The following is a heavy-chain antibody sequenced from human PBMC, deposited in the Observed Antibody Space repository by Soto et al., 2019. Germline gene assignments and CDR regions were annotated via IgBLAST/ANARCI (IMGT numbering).Heavy chain of an antibody. CDR3: AMEYCSIPSCYRDY. CDR1: GGTFSSYT. V-gene: IGHV1-69*02. D-gene: IGHD2-2*02. Sequence: QIQLVQSGAEVKKPGSSVKVSCKASGGTFSSYTISWVRQAPEQGLEWMGRIIPILGIANYAQKIQGRVTITADKSTSTADMELSSLRSEDTAVYYCAMEYCSIPSCYRDYWGQGTLVTVSS. CDR2: IIPILGIA. J-gene: IGHJ4*02.